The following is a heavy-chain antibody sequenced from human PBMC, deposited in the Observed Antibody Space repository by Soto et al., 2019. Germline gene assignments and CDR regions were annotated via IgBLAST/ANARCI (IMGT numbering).Heavy chain of an antibody. CDR2: IYYSGST. Sequence: SETLSLTCTVSGGSISSYYWSWIRQPPGKGLEWIGYIYYSGSTNYNPSLKSRVTISVDTSKNQFSLKLSSVTAADTAVYYCARGEGGRWEQPTDYFDYWGQGTLVTVSS. J-gene: IGHJ4*02. V-gene: IGHV4-59*01. D-gene: IGHD1-26*01. CDR1: GGSISSYY. CDR3: ARGEGGRWEQPTDYFDY.